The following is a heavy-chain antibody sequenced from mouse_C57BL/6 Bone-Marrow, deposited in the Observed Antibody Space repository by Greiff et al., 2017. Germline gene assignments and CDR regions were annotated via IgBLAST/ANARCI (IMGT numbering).Heavy chain of an antibody. CDR3: ARHRATTAYFDV. V-gene: IGHV5-6*01. J-gene: IGHJ1*03. CDR2: ISSGGSYT. CDR1: GFTFSSYG. Sequence: EVKVVESGGDLVKPGGSLKLSCAASGFTFSSYGMSWVRQTPDKRLEWVATISSGGSYTYYPDSVKGRFPISRDNAKNTLYLQRSSLKSEDTAMYYCARHRATTAYFDVWGTGTTVTVSS. D-gene: IGHD1-2*01.